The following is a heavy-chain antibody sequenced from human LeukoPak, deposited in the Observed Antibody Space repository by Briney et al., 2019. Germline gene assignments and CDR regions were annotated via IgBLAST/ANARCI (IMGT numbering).Heavy chain of an antibody. CDR1: AGSISSYY. D-gene: IGHD2-2*01. Sequence: PSHTLSLTCTVSAGSISSYYWSWIRQPPGKRLEWIGYIYYSGSTNYNPSLKSRVTISVDTSKNQFSLKLSSVTAADTAVYYCASTREHYYYYYYMDVWGKGTTVTVSS. V-gene: IGHV4-59*07. CDR2: IYYSGST. J-gene: IGHJ6*03. CDR3: ASTREHYYYYYYMDV.